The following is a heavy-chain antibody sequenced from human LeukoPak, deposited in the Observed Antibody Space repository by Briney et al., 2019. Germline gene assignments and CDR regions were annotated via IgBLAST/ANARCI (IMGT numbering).Heavy chain of an antibody. D-gene: IGHD3-22*01. Sequence: PGGSLRLSCAASGFTFSSYWMHWVRQAPGKGLVWVSHINSDGSSTSYADSVKGRFTISRDNAKNTLYLQMNSLRAEDTAIYYCAKDYYYDSSGLTAFEYWGQGTLVTVSS. V-gene: IGHV3-74*01. CDR1: GFTFSSYW. CDR3: AKDYYYDSSGLTAFEY. CDR2: INSDGSST. J-gene: IGHJ4*02.